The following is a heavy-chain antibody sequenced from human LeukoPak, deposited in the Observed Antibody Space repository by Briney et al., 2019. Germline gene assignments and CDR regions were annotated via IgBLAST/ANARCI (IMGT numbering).Heavy chain of an antibody. J-gene: IGHJ4*02. CDR2: IRFNGNNK. CDR1: GFTFRNFD. CDR3: ARNGPSRIAAAGSGS. Sequence: GGSLRLSCAASGFTFRNFDMQWVRQAPGKGLEWVAFIRFNGNNKDYADSVKGRFTISRDNSKNTLYLQMNSLRVEDTAVYYCARNGPSRIAAAGSGSWGQGTLVTVSS. V-gene: IGHV3-30*02. D-gene: IGHD6-13*01.